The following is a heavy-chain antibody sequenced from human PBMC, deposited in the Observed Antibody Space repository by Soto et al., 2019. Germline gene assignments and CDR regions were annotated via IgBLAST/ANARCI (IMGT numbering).Heavy chain of an antibody. J-gene: IGHJ4*02. D-gene: IGHD3-10*01. CDR2: IYSGGSDTT. CDR1: GFTISSYY. Sequence: EVQLVESGGGLVQPGGSLRLSCAASGFTISSYYMSWVRQAPGKGLEWVSVIYSGGSDTTYYAGSVKGRFTISRDSSKNTVYLQMNSLRAEDTAVYYCARDGSSRPTEYWGQGTLVTVSS. CDR3: ARDGSSRPTEY. V-gene: IGHV3-66*01.